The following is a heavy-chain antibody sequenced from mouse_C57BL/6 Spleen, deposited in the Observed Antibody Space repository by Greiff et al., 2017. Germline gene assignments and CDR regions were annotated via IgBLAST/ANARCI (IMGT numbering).Heavy chain of an antibody. Sequence: VKLMESGPELVKPGASVKISCKASGYAFSSSWMNWVKQRPGKGLEWIGRIYPGDGDTNYNGKFKGKATLTADKSSSTAYMQLSSLTSEDSAVYFCARWNSNYFDYWGQGTTLTVSS. CDR1: GYAFSSSW. J-gene: IGHJ2*01. V-gene: IGHV1-82*01. CDR2: IYPGDGDT. D-gene: IGHD2-5*01. CDR3: ARWNSNYFDY.